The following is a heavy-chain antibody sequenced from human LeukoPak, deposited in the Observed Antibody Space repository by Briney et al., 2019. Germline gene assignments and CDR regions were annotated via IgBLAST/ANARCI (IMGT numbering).Heavy chain of an antibody. CDR1: GFTVSSNC. CDR2: IYSVGDT. V-gene: IGHV3-53*01. CDR3: AGAPRGRDGYNPYYFDY. D-gene: IGHD5-24*01. J-gene: IGHJ4*02. Sequence: GGSLRLSCTASGFTVSSNCMSWVRQAPGKGLEWVSLIYSVGDTYYADSVKGRFTISRGNSKNTLYLQMNSLRAEDTAVYYCAGAPRGRDGYNPYYFDYWGQGTLVTFSS.